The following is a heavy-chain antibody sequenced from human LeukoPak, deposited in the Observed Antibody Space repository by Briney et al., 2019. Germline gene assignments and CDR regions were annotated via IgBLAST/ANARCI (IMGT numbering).Heavy chain of an antibody. CDR1: GFTITNSW. V-gene: IGHV3-74*01. CDR3: AREADNGDYPMNS. CDR2: ISSGGSSL. J-gene: IGHJ5*01. Sequence: GGSLRLSCAASGFTITNSWMHWGRHAPGKGLVWVSRISSGGSSLDYADSVKGRFTISRDIAKNTLYLQMSSLRPEDTAVYYCAREADNGDYPMNSWGHGTLVSVSS. D-gene: IGHD4-17*01.